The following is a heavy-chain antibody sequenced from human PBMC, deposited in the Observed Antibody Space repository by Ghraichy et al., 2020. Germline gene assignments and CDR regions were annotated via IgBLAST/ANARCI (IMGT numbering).Heavy chain of an antibody. V-gene: IGHV3-49*04. CDR3: TTYYDILTGHGIDY. Sequence: GGSLRLSCTASGLTFGDYAMSWVRQAPGKGLEWVGFIRSKAYGGTTEYAASVKGRFTISRDDSKSIAYLQMNSLKTEDTAVYYCTTYYDILTGHGIDYWGQGTLVTVSS. CDR1: GLTFGDYA. D-gene: IGHD3-9*01. J-gene: IGHJ4*02. CDR2: IRSKAYGGTT.